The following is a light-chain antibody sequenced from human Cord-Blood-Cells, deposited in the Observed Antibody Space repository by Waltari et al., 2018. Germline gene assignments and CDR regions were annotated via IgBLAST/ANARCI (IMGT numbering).Light chain of an antibody. CDR2: GAS. J-gene: IGKJ5*01. CDR3: QQYGSSPPIT. Sequence: DIVLTQSRGTLSLSPGERATLPCRASQSVSRSYLAWYQQKPGQAPRLLIYGASSRATGIPDRFSGSGSGTDFTLTISRLEPEDFAVYYCQQYGSSPPITFGQGTRLEIK. V-gene: IGKV3-20*01. CDR1: QSVSRSY.